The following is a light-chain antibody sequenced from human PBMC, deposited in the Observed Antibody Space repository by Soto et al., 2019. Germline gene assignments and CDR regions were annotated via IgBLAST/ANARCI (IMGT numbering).Light chain of an antibody. J-gene: IGKJ1*01. CDR3: QQSHTSPWT. CDR2: GAF. Sequence: EIVLTQSPGTLSLSPGESATLSCRASQSIPNNNLAWYQQKPGQAPRLLFYGAFNRASGIPDRFSGSGSGTEYTLTISRVEPGDFAVYTCQQSHTSPWTFGQGTKVE. V-gene: IGKV3-20*01. CDR1: QSIPNNN.